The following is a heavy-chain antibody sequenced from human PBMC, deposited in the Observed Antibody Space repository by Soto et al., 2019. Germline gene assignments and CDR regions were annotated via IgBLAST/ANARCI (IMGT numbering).Heavy chain of an antibody. D-gene: IGHD3-10*01. V-gene: IGHV4-30-2*06. J-gene: IGHJ4*01. Sequence: SETLSLTCAVSGDSISGGGFSWNWIRQSPGKGLEWIGYIYPSGTSYFNPSRKSRVSISLDKSRNQYSLRLSSMTAADTAVYYCARGHYFGSGSTDWGHGTLVTVSS. CDR2: IYPSGTS. CDR1: GDSISGGGFS. CDR3: ARGHYFGSGSTD.